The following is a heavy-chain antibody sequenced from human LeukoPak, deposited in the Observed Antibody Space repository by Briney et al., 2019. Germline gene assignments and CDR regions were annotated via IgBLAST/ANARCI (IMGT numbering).Heavy chain of an antibody. Sequence: KASETLSLTCTVSGGSISSSSYYWGWIRQPPGKGLEWIGSIYYSGSTYYNPSLKSRVTISVDTSKNQFSLKLSSVTAADTAVYYCARDRGIMTTFGGVIAKGAHYWGQGILVTVSS. J-gene: IGHJ4*02. CDR2: IYYSGST. D-gene: IGHD3-16*02. V-gene: IGHV4-39*02. CDR1: GGSISSSSYY. CDR3: ARDRGIMTTFGGVIAKGAHY.